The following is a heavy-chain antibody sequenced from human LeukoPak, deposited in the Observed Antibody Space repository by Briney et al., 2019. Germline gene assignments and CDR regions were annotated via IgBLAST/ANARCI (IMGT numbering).Heavy chain of an antibody. D-gene: IGHD5-24*01. CDR1: GGTFSSYA. Sequence: ASVKVSCKASGGTFSSYAISWVRQAPGQGLEWMGGIIPIFGTANYAQKFQGRVTITADESTSTAYMELSSLRSEDTAVYYCARGVFPGGYKGPYYYYGMDVWGQGTTVTVSS. CDR3: ARGVFPGGYKGPYYYYGMDV. J-gene: IGHJ6*02. CDR2: IIPIFGTA. V-gene: IGHV1-69*13.